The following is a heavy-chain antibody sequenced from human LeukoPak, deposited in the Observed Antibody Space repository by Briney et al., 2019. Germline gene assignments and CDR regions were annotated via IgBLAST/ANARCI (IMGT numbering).Heavy chain of an antibody. CDR3: ASRNNNQNSYGFMGLDY. Sequence: SETLSLTCTVSGGSISSSSYYWGWIRQPPGKGLEWIGSIYYSGSTYYNPSLKSRVTISVDTSKNQFSLKLSSVTAADTAVYYCASRNNNQNSYGFMGLDYWGQGTLVTVSS. V-gene: IGHV4-39*01. J-gene: IGHJ4*02. D-gene: IGHD5-18*01. CDR1: GGSISSSSYY. CDR2: IYYSGST.